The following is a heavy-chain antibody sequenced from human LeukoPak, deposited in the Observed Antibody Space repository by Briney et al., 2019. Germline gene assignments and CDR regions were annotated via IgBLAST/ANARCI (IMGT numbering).Heavy chain of an antibody. CDR1: GFTFSRYA. CDR3: AKKWGSGSNYFDY. J-gene: IGHJ4*02. CDR2: ISGSGGTT. V-gene: IGHV3-23*01. Sequence: GGSLRLSCAASGFTFSRYAVNWVRQAPGKGLEWVSAISGSGGTTYYADSVKGRFTISRDNSKNTLYLQMNSLRADDTAVYYCAKKWGSGSNYFDYWGQGTLVTVSS. D-gene: IGHD2-15*01.